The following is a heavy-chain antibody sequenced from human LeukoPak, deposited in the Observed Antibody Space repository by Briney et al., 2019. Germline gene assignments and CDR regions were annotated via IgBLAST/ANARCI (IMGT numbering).Heavy chain of an antibody. CDR1: GGSISSSGYY. J-gene: IGHJ3*02. CDR2: IYSSGST. V-gene: IGHV4-39*07. D-gene: IGHD2-15*01. Sequence: SETLSLTCTVSGGSISSSGYYWGWIRQPPGKGLEWIGSIYSSGSTYYNPSLKSRVTISINTSKNQFSLKLNSVTAADTAVYYCARPNRILLSLVAFDIWGQGTMVTVSS. CDR3: ARPNRILLSLVAFDI.